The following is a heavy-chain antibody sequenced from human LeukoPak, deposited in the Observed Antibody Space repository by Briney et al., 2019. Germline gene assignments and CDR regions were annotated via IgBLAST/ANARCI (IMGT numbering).Heavy chain of an antibody. V-gene: IGHV3-30*18. Sequence: GGSLRLSCAASGFTFSSYGMHWVRQAPGKGLEWVAVISYDGSNKYYADSVKGRFTISRDNSKNSLYLQMNSLRTEDTALYYCAKDNSRMVRGVMFGYWGQGTLVTVSS. D-gene: IGHD3-10*01. CDR1: GFTFSSYG. CDR3: AKDNSRMVRGVMFGY. CDR2: ISYDGSNK. J-gene: IGHJ4*02.